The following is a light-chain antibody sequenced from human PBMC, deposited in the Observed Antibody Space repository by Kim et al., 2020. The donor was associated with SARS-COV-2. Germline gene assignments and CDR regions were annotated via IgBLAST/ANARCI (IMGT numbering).Light chain of an antibody. J-gene: IGLJ2*01. CDR1: SSDVGGYNY. V-gene: IGLV2-14*03. CDR2: DVS. Sequence: GQSFTISCTGTSSDVGGYNYVSWYQQHPGKAPKLMIYDVSERPSGVSNRFSGSKSGNTASLTISGLQAEDEADYYCSSYRSSSHVVFGGGTQLTVL. CDR3: SSYRSSSHVV.